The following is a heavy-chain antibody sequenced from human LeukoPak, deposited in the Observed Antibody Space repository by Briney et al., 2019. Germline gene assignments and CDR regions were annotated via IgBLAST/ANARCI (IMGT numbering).Heavy chain of an antibody. J-gene: IGHJ4*02. CDR2: ISYDGSNK. D-gene: IGHD3-16*01. Sequence: GRSLRLSCAASGFTFSSYAMHWVRLAPGKGLEWVAVISYDGSNKYYADSVKGRFTISRDNSKNTLYLQMNSLRAEDTAVYYCARDPVVLRLGELPYYFDYWGQGTLVTVSS. CDR1: GFTFSSYA. CDR3: ARDPVVLRLGELPYYFDY. V-gene: IGHV3-30*04.